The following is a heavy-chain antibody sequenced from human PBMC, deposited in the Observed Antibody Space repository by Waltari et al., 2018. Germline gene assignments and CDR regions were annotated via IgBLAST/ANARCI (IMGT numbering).Heavy chain of an antibody. CDR1: GGSISRYS. V-gene: IGHV4-59*01. CDR3: ARDKDYALNWFDP. D-gene: IGHD3-16*01. CDR2: LYYSGST. Sequence: QVQLQESGPGLVKPSETLSLTCTVSGGSISRYSWSWIRQPPGKGLEWIGYLYYSGSTNYNPSLKSRVTISVDTSKNQFSLKLSSVTAADTAVYYCARDKDYALNWFDPWGQGTLVTVSS. J-gene: IGHJ5*02.